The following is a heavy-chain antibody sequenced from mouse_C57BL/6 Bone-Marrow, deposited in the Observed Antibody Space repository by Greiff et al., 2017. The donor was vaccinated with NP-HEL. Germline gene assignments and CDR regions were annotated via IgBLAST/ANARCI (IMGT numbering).Heavy chain of an antibody. V-gene: IGHV3-6*01. D-gene: IGHD3-1*01. CDR1: GYSITSGYY. CDR2: ISYDGSN. CDR3: ARDRASYYFDY. J-gene: IGHJ2*01. Sequence: EVKLMESGPGLVKPSQSLSLTCSVTGYSITSGYYWNWIRQFPGNKLEWMGYISYDGSNNYNPSLKNRISITRDTSKNQFFLKLNSVTTEDTATYYCARDRASYYFDYWGQGTTLTVSS.